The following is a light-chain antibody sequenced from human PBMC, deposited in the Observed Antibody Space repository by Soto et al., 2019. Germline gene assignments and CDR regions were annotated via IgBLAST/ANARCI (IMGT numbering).Light chain of an antibody. CDR3: NSYASSSTQV. CDR1: SSDIGGYNY. CDR2: EVI. Sequence: QSALTQPASVSGSPGQSITISCTGTSSDIGGYNYVSWYQQHPGKAPKLIIFEVINRPSGVSNRFSGSKSGNTASLTTSGLQAEDEADYYCNSYASSSTQVFGTGTKLTVL. V-gene: IGLV2-14*01. J-gene: IGLJ1*01.